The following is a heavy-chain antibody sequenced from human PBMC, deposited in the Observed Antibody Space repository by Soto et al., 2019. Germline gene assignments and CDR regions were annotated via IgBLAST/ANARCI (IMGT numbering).Heavy chain of an antibody. D-gene: IGHD3-22*01. CDR2: IFYGGTT. Sequence: SETLSLTCIVSGGSVSGYYWSWIRQPPGKGLEWLGYIFYGGTTLYSPSVESRLTISVDTSKNQFSMKLKSVTAADTAVYYCARDRSGYSNRFDPWGQGTLVTVSS. V-gene: IGHV4-59*02. CDR3: ARDRSGYSNRFDP. CDR1: GGSVSGYY. J-gene: IGHJ5*02.